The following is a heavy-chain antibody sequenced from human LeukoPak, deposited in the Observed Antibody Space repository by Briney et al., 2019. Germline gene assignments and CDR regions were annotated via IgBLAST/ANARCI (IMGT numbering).Heavy chain of an antibody. CDR2: IYYSGST. CDR1: GGSISKYY. Sequence: PSETLSLTCTVSGGSISKYYWSWIRQPPGKGLEWIGYIYYSGSTNYNPSLKSRVTISVDTSKNQFSLKLSSVTAADTAVYYCARDMEGAKDYWGQGTLVTVSS. V-gene: IGHV4-59*01. CDR3: ARDMEGAKDY. J-gene: IGHJ4*02. D-gene: IGHD1-26*01.